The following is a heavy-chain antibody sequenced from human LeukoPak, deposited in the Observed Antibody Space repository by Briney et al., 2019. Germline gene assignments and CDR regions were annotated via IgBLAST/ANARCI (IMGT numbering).Heavy chain of an antibody. CDR2: INPNSGGT. J-gene: IGHJ6*03. CDR3: ARGPPYYYYYYMDV. V-gene: IGHV1-2*02. CDR1: GYTFTGYY. Sequence: ASVKVSCKASGYTFTGYYMHWVRQAPGQGLEWMGWINPNSGGTNYAQKFQGRVTMTRDTSISTAYMELSRLRSDDTAVYYCARGPPYYYYYYMDVWGKGTTVTISS.